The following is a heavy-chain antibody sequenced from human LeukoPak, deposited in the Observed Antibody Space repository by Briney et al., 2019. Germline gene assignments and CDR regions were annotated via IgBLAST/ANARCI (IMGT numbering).Heavy chain of an antibody. CDR3: AKAPSSSPVYYMDV. J-gene: IGHJ6*03. D-gene: IGHD6-6*01. V-gene: IGHV3-30*02. CDR2: IRYDGSNK. Sequence: PGGSLRLSCAASGFTFSSYAMHWVRQAPGKGLEWVAFIRYDGSNKYYADSVKGRFTISRDNSKNTLYLQMNSLRAEDTAVYYCAKAPSSSPVYYMDVWGKGTTVTVSS. CDR1: GFTFSSYA.